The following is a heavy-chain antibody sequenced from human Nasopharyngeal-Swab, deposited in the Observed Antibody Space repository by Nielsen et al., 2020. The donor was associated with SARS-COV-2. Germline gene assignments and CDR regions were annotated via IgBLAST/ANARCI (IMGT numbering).Heavy chain of an antibody. CDR3: AKDQGSYYDY. D-gene: IGHD1-26*01. V-gene: IGHV3-23*03. J-gene: IGHJ4*02. CDR1: GFTFSSYA. Sequence: GESLKISCAASGFTFSSYAMSWVRQAPGKGLEWVSVIYSGGSSTYYADSVKGRFTISRDNSKNTLYLQMNSLRAVDTAVYYCAKDQGSYYDYWGQGTLVTVSS. CDR2: IYSGGSST.